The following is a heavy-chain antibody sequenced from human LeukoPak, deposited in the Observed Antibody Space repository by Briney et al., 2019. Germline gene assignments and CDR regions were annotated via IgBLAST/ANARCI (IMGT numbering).Heavy chain of an antibody. CDR3: ARGGDTSGYYYFEYFHH. J-gene: IGHJ1*01. CDR2: IYHSGST. Sequence: PSETLSLTCTVSGGSISSSSYYWGWIRQPPGKGLEWIGSIYHSGSTYYNPSLKSRVTISVDTSKNHFSLKLSSVTAADTAVYYCARGGDTSGYYYFEYFHHWGQGTLVAVSS. CDR1: GGSISSSSYY. V-gene: IGHV4-39*02. D-gene: IGHD3-22*01.